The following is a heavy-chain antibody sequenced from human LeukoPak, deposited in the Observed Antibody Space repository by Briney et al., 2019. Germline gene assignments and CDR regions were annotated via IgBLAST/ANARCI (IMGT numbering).Heavy chain of an antibody. V-gene: IGHV4-59*11. J-gene: IGHJ4*02. CDR3: ARGSDYDYVWGKTIDY. Sequence: SETLSLTCTVSGGSISSHYWSWIRQPPGKGLEWLGYIYYSGSTNYNPSLKSRVTISLDTSKNQFSLRLSPVTAADTAVYYCARGSDYDYVWGKTIDYWGQGTLVTVSS. D-gene: IGHD3-16*01. CDR2: IYYSGST. CDR1: GGSISSHY.